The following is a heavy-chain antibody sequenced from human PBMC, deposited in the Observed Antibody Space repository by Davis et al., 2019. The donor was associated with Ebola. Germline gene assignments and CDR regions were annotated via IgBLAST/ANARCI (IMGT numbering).Heavy chain of an antibody. Sequence: GGSLRLSCAASGFTFSSYWMSWVRQAPGKGLEWVANIKQDGSEKYYVDSVKGRFTISRDNAKNSLYLQMNSLRAEDTAVNYCARDRRIDYYDSSGYAYYYYYGMDVWGQGTTVTVSS. CDR2: IKQDGSEK. J-gene: IGHJ6*02. D-gene: IGHD3-22*01. CDR1: GFTFSSYW. CDR3: ARDRRIDYYDSSGYAYYYYYGMDV. V-gene: IGHV3-7*01.